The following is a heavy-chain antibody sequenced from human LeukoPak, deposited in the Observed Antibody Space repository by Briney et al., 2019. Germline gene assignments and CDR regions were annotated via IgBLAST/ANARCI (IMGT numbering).Heavy chain of an antibody. D-gene: IGHD3-22*01. Sequence: SETLSLTCAVYGGSFSGYYWSWNRQPTGKGLKWIGEINPSGSTNYNPSLKSRVTISVDTSKNQFSLKLSSVTAADTAVYYCASDSSRTRWYFDLWGRGTLVTVSP. CDR2: INPSGST. CDR3: ASDSSRTRWYFDL. V-gene: IGHV4-34*01. CDR1: GGSFSGYY. J-gene: IGHJ2*01.